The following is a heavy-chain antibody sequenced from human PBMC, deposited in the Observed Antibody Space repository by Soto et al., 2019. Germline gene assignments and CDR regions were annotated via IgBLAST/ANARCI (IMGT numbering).Heavy chain of an antibody. CDR3: TRSGGSYSCGY. Sequence: EVQLVESGGGLVQPGESLKLSCAASGFTLSGSAVHWVRQASGKGLEWVGRIRSKTHNYATDYIASVKGRFTMSRDDSNNTAYLQMNGLKTDDTAVYYCTRSGGSYSCGYGGQGTLVTVSS. J-gene: IGHJ4*02. V-gene: IGHV3-73*02. D-gene: IGHD1-26*01. CDR1: GFTLSGSA. CDR2: IRSKTHNYAT.